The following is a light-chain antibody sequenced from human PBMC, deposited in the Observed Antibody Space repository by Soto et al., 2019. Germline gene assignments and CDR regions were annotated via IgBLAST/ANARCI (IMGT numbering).Light chain of an antibody. Sequence: QSVLTQPASVSGSPGQSITISCTGTSSDVGGYNYVSWYQQHPGKAPKLIIYEVSNRPSGVSNRFSGSKSGNTASLTISGLQAEDEPDYYCSSYTSSTTRVFGGGTKLTVL. J-gene: IGLJ3*02. CDR1: SSDVGGYNY. CDR2: EVS. V-gene: IGLV2-14*01. CDR3: SSYTSSTTRV.